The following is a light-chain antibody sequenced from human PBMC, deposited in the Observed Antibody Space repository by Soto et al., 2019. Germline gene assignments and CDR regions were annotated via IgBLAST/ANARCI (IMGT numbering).Light chain of an antibody. V-gene: IGLV2-14*01. Sequence: QSALAQPASVSGSAGQSITISCTGTSSDVGSFNYVSWYQQVPGKAPKLLIFEVRRRPSGVSNRFSGSKSGNTASLTISGLQAEDEADYYCKSGTTGVTYVFGTGTKVTVL. J-gene: IGLJ1*01. CDR1: SSDVGSFNY. CDR2: EVR. CDR3: KSGTTGVTYV.